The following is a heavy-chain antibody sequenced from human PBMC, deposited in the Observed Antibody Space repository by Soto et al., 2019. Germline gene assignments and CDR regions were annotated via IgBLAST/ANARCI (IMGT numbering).Heavy chain of an antibody. V-gene: IGHV1-69*01. CDR3: ARAYYYGSGSYYNYAFDI. CDR2: IIPIFGTA. J-gene: IGHJ3*02. D-gene: IGHD3-10*01. Sequence: QVQLVQSGAEVKKPGSSVKVSCKASGGTFSSYAISWVRQAPGQGLEWMGGIIPIFGTANYAQKFPGRVTITADESTSTAYMELSSLRSEDTAVYYCARAYYYGSGSYYNYAFDIWGQGTMVTVSS. CDR1: GGTFSSYA.